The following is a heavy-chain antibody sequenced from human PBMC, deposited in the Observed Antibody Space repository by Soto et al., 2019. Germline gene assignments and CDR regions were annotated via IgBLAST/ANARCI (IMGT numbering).Heavy chain of an antibody. J-gene: IGHJ4*02. D-gene: IGHD3-16*02. V-gene: IGHV1-69*13. CDR1: GYTFTSYY. Sequence: ASVKVSCKASGYTFTSYYMHWVRQAPGQGLEWMGGIIPIFGTANYAQKFQGRVTITADESTSTAYMELSSLRSEDTAVYYCASSWDYDYVWGSYREYYFDYWGQGTLVTVSS. CDR2: IIPIFGTA. CDR3: ASSWDYDYVWGSYREYYFDY.